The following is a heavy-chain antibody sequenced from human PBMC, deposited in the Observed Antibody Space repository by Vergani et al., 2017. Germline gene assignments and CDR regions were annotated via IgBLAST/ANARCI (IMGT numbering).Heavy chain of an antibody. CDR2: IYTSGST. D-gene: IGHD5-24*01. Sequence: QVQLQESGPGLVKPSQTLSLTCTVSGGSISSGSYYWSWIRQPAGKGLEWIGRIYTSGSTNYNPSLKSRVTISVDTSKNQFSLKLSSVTAADTAVYYCARDGADGWGGHYYDGMDVWGQGTTVTVSS. J-gene: IGHJ6*02. V-gene: IGHV4-61*02. CDR3: ARDGADGWGGHYYDGMDV. CDR1: GGSISSGSYY.